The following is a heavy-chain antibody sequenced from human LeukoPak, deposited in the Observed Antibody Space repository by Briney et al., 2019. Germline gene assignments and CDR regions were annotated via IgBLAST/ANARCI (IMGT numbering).Heavy chain of an antibody. Sequence: GASVKVPCKASGYTFTSYGISWVRQAPGQGLEWMGWISAYNGNTNYAQKLQSRVTMTTDTSTSTAYMELRSLRSDDTAVYYCARDQLELAYYYYYDMDVWGKGTTVTVSS. CDR1: GYTFTSYG. J-gene: IGHJ6*03. V-gene: IGHV1-18*01. CDR3: ARDQLELAYYYYYDMDV. CDR2: ISAYNGNT. D-gene: IGHD1-7*01.